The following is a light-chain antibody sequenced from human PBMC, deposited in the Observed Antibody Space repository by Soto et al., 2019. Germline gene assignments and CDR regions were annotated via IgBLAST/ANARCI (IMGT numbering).Light chain of an antibody. CDR1: QRISISY. V-gene: IGKV3-20*01. CDR3: QQYGGSPWT. Sequence: EIVLTQSPGNLSLSPGERATLSCRASQRISISYLAWYQQRPGQAPSLLIYGTSSRATGIPDRFSGSGSGTNFTLTISRLEPEDFAVYYCQQYGGSPWTFGQGTKVEIK. CDR2: GTS. J-gene: IGKJ1*01.